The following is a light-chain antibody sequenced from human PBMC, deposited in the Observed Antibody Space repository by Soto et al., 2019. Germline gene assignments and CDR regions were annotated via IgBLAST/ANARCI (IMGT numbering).Light chain of an antibody. CDR3: QQYNNWPPWT. J-gene: IGKJ1*01. V-gene: IGKV3-15*01. CDR2: GAS. Sequence: EIVMTQSPATLSVSPGERATLSCRASQSVSSNLAWYQQKPGQAPRLLIYGASTRATGIPARFSGSGSGTEFTLTISSLRSEDFAIYSCQQYNNWPPWTFGQGTKVDI. CDR1: QSVSSN.